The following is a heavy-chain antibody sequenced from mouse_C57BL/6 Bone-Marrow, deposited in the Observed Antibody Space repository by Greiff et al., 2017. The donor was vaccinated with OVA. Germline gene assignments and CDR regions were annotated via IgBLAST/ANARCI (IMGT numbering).Heavy chain of an antibody. CDR2: ISSGSSTI. J-gene: IGHJ4*01. V-gene: IGHV5-17*01. CDR3: ARCYGSSYDYAMDY. CDR1: GFTFSDYG. Sequence: EVKVVESGGGLVKPGGSLKLSCAASGFTFSDYGMHWVRQAPEKGLEWVAYISSGSSTIYYADTVKGRFTISRDNAKNTLFLQMTSLRSEDTAMYYCARCYGSSYDYAMDYWGQGTSVTVSS. D-gene: IGHD1-1*01.